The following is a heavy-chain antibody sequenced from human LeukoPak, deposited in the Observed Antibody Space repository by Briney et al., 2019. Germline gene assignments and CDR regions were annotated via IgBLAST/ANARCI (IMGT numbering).Heavy chain of an antibody. V-gene: IGHV3-9*01. CDR1: GFIFNNYA. CDR3: AGDRATSYFDY. CDR2: ISWNSGTI. Sequence: GGSLRLSCAGSGFIFNNYAMHWVRQPPGKGLEWVSGISWNSGTIDYADSVRGRFTISRDNSKNTLYLQMNSLRAEDTAVYYCAGDRATSYFDYWGQGALVTISS. J-gene: IGHJ4*02. D-gene: IGHD1-26*01.